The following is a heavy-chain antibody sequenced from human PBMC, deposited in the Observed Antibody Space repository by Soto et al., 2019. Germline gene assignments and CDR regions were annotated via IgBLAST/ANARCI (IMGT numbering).Heavy chain of an antibody. CDR2: ISYDGSNK. D-gene: IGHD3-16*01. CDR1: GFTFSSYG. J-gene: IGHJ6*02. CDR3: AKEGLMTTADYYYGMDV. Sequence: GGSLRLSCAASGFTFSSYGMHWVRQAPGKGLEWVAVISYDGSNKYYADSVKGRFTISRDNSKNTLYLQMNSLRAEDTAVYYCAKEGLMTTADYYYGMDVWGQGTTVTVSS. V-gene: IGHV3-30*18.